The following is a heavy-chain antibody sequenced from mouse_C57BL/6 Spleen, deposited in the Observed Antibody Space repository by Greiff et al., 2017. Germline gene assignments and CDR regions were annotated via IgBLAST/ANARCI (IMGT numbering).Heavy chain of an antibody. CDR2: ISSGSSTI. D-gene: IGHD1-1*01. V-gene: IGHV5-17*01. CDR3: ARTTVVAGAMDY. J-gene: IGHJ4*01. Sequence: EVKVVESGGGLVKPGGSLKLSCAASGFTFSDYGMHWVRQAPEKGLEWVAYISSGSSTIYYADTVKGRFTISRDNAKNTLFLQMTSLRSEDTAMYYCARTTVVAGAMDYWGQGTSVTVSS. CDR1: GFTFSDYG.